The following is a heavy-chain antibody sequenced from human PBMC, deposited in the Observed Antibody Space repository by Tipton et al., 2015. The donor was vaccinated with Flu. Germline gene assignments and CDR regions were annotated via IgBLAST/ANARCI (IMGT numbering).Heavy chain of an antibody. V-gene: IGHV1-69*01. D-gene: IGHD2-2*01. CDR3: ARGGGPYCSTTSCYETDY. J-gene: IGHJ4*02. CDR1: GGTFRKYA. Sequence: QLVQSGAELKQPGSSVKVSCKASGGTFRKYAISWVRQAPGQGLEWMGAIVCIYGIPNYAQKFQGRVTMTADESTNTVYMELSSLRSDDTAVYYCARGGGPYCSTTSCYETDYWGQGTLVTVSS. CDR2: IVCIYGIP.